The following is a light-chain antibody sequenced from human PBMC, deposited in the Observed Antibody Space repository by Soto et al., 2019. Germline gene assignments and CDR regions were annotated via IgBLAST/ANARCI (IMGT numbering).Light chain of an antibody. CDR3: CSYAGSSTMT. CDR1: PSDVGGYIS. CDR2: EVN. V-gene: IGLV2-8*01. Sequence: QSALTQPPSASGSPGQSVTISCTGTPSDVGGYISVSWYQQKPGKAPTLLIYEVNKRPSGVPDRFSGSKSGSTASLTIAGLQPEDAADYYCCSYAGSSTMTFGGGTQLTVL. J-gene: IGLJ7*01.